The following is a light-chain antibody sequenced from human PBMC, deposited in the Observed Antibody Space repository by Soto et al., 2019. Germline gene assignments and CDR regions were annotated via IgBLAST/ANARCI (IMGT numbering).Light chain of an antibody. CDR2: GAS. Sequence: IVNATTPSPLSFSPGERATLSLWASQSVSSNLAWYQQKPGQAPRLLIYGASTRATGIPARFSGSGSGTEFTLTISSLQSEDFAVYYCQQYNNWPITFGQGTRLEIK. V-gene: IGKV3-15*01. J-gene: IGKJ5*01. CDR3: QQYNNWPIT. CDR1: QSVSSN.